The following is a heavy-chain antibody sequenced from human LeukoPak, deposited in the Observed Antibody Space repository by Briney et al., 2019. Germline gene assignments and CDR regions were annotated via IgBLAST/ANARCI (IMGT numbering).Heavy chain of an antibody. CDR3: ATDGPYYEYAFDI. V-gene: IGHV3-53*01. J-gene: IGHJ3*02. CDR2: IYSGGST. Sequence: PGGSLRLSCAASGFTVSSNYMSWVRQAPGKGLEWVSVIYSGGSTYYADSVKGRFTISRDNSKNTLYLQMNSLRAEDTAVYYCATDGPYYEYAFDIWGQGTMVTVSS. D-gene: IGHD3-22*01. CDR1: GFTVSSNY.